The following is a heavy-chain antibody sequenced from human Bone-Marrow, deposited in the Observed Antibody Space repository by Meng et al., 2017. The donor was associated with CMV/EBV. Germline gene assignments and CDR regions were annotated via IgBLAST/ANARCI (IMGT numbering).Heavy chain of an antibody. Sequence: ASVKVSCKASGYTFTSYYMHWVRQAPGQGLEWMGWINPNSGGTNYAQKFQGRVTMTRDTSISTAYMELSRLRSDDTAVYYCARPGYCSSTSCYLLDYWGLGELVTVSS. J-gene: IGHJ4*02. CDR2: INPNSGGT. CDR1: GYTFTSYY. V-gene: IGHV1-2*02. D-gene: IGHD2-2*01. CDR3: ARPGYCSSTSCYLLDY.